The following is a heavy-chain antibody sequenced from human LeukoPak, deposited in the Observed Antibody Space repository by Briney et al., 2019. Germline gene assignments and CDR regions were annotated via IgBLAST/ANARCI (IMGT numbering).Heavy chain of an antibody. CDR3: AGEAAVAGPPSC. CDR2: ISSSSSYI. CDR1: GFTFSSYS. V-gene: IGHV3-21*01. Sequence: GGSLRLSCAASGFTFSSYSMNWVRQAPGKGLEWVSSISSSSSYIYYADSVKGRFTISRDNAKNSLYLQMNSLRAEDTAVYYCAGEAAVAGPPSCWGQGTLVTVSS. J-gene: IGHJ4*02. D-gene: IGHD6-19*01.